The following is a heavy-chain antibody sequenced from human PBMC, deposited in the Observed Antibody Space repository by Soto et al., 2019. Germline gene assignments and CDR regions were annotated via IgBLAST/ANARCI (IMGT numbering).Heavy chain of an antibody. J-gene: IGHJ4*02. V-gene: IGHV4-31*03. CDR1: GGSISSGGYY. CDR2: IYYSGST. Sequence: SETLSLTCTVSGGSISSGGYYWSWIRQHPGKGLEWIGYIYYSGSTYYNPSLKSRVTISVDTSKNQFSLKLSSVTAADTAVYYCARKRGSVFQEDYWGQGTLVTVSS. D-gene: IGHD3-10*01. CDR3: ARKRGSVFQEDY.